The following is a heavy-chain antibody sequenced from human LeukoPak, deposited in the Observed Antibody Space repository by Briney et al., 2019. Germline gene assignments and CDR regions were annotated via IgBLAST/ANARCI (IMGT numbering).Heavy chain of an antibody. V-gene: IGHV3-43*02. Sequence: PGGSLRLSCAASGFTFDDYAMHWVRQALGKGLEWVSLISGDGGSTYYADSVKGRFTISRDNSKNSLYLQMNSLRTEDTALYYCAKSLKYSSSWYGVFDYWGQGTLVTVSS. D-gene: IGHD6-13*01. CDR2: ISGDGGST. J-gene: IGHJ4*02. CDR3: AKSLKYSSSWYGVFDY. CDR1: GFTFDDYA.